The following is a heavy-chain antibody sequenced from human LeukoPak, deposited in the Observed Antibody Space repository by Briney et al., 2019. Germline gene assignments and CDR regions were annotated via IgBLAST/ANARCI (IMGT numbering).Heavy chain of an antibody. CDR3: ARDRYSSGWYSAFDI. Sequence: ASVKVSCKASGYTFTSYAMNWVRQAPGQGLEWMGWINTNTGNPTYAQGFTGRFVFSLDTSVSTAYLQISSLEAEDTAVYYCARDRYSSGWYSAFDIWGQGTMVTVSS. D-gene: IGHD6-19*01. J-gene: IGHJ3*02. V-gene: IGHV7-4-1*02. CDR2: INTNTGNP. CDR1: GYTFTSYA.